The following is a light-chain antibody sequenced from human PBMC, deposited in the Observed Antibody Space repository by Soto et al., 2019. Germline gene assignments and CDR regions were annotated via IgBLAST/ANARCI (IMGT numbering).Light chain of an antibody. CDR2: EAT. V-gene: IGLV2-23*01. CDR1: SSDLGSYDL. Sequence: QSALAQPASVSGSPGQSITISCTGSSSDLGSYDLVSWYQQHPGKVPKLIIYEATKRPSGVSDRFSGSKSAYTASLTISGLQADDEADYYCSSYAGSTTLVFGGGTKLTVL. CDR3: SSYAGSTTLV. J-gene: IGLJ2*01.